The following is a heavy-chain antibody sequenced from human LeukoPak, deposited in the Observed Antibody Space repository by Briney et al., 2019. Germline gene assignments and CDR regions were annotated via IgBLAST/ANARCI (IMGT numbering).Heavy chain of an antibody. Sequence: GRSLRLSCAASGFTFDDYAMHWVRQAPGKGLKWVSGISWNSGSIDYADSVKGRFTISRDNAKNSLYLQMNSLRAEDTALYYCAKDFGETQGYFDYWGQGTLVTVSS. V-gene: IGHV3-9*01. CDR3: AKDFGETQGYFDY. J-gene: IGHJ4*02. D-gene: IGHD3-10*01. CDR2: ISWNSGSI. CDR1: GFTFDDYA.